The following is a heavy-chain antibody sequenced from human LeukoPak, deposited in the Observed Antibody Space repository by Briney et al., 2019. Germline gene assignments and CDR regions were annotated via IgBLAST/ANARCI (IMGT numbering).Heavy chain of an antibody. V-gene: IGHV1-18*01. CDR3: ARGAGYYDFLTGWVHTGAFAFDI. J-gene: IGHJ3*02. CDR2: INAYNGNT. D-gene: IGHD3-9*01. CDR1: GYTFTNYG. Sequence: ASVKVSCKAPGYTFTNYGLSWVRQAPGQGLEWMGWINAYNGNTNYAQKVQARVTMTTDTSTSTAYMELRSLRSDDAAVYYCARGAGYYDFLTGWVHTGAFAFDIWGQGTMVTVSS.